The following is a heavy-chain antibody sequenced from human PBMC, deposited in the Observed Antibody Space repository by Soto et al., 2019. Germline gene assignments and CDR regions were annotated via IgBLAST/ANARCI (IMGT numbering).Heavy chain of an antibody. CDR1: GDSISNSRFY. CDR3: ARDFFDSSDYTTNWFDP. V-gene: IGHV4-39*01. Sequence: SETLSLTCSVSGDSISNSRFYWAWIRQPPGDGLEWIGSIYHTGNAYYNPSLKGRVTLSVDTSKNQFSLKLTFVTAADAALYYCARDFFDSSDYTTNWFDPWGQGTLVTVSS. D-gene: IGHD3-22*01. J-gene: IGHJ5*02. CDR2: IYHTGNA.